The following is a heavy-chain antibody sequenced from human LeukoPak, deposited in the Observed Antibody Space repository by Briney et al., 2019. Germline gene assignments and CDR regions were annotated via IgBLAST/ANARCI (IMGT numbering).Heavy chain of an antibody. CDR3: AGVAMEPDYYGMDV. Sequence: PSETLSLTCAVYGGSFSGYYWSWIRQPPGKGLEWIGEINHSGSTNYNPSLKSRVTISVDTSKNQFSLKLSSVTAADTAVYYCAGVAMEPDYYGMDVWGQGTTVTVSS. D-gene: IGHD5-18*01. CDR1: GGSFSGYY. J-gene: IGHJ6*02. V-gene: IGHV4-34*01. CDR2: INHSGST.